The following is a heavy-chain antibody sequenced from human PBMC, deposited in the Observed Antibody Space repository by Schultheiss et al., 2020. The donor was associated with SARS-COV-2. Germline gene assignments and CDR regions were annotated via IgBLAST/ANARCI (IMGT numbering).Heavy chain of an antibody. J-gene: IGHJ6*02. CDR1: GFTFSSYW. CDR2: IAYDGSNI. Sequence: GGSLRLSCAASGFTFSSYWMSWVRQAPGKGLEWVAVIAYDGSNIEYGGSVKGRFTVSRDNSNDTLNLQMNSLRPEDTAVYYCARALKRQRVPARYYYYGMDVWGQGTTVTVSS. CDR3: ARALKRQRVPARYYYYGMDV. V-gene: IGHV3-30*03. D-gene: IGHD6-13*01.